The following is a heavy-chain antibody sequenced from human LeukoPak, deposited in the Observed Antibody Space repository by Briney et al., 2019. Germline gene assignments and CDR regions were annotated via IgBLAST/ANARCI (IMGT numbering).Heavy chain of an antibody. CDR2: ISTSDGST. V-gene: IGHV3-23*01. CDR3: AKAYRSGWYLLNNWFDP. Sequence: GGSLRLSCAASGFTFSSYAMSWVRQAPGKGLEWVSAISTSDGSTYYADSVKGRFTISRDNSKSTLYLQMNSLRAEDTAVYYCAKAYRSGWYLLNNWFDPWGQGTLVTVSS. J-gene: IGHJ5*02. D-gene: IGHD6-19*01. CDR1: GFTFSSYA.